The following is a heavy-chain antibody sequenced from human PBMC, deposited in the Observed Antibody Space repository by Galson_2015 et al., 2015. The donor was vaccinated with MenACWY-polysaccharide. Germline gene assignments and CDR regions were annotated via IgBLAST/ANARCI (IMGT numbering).Heavy chain of an antibody. CDR1: GYTFTSRD. D-gene: IGHD2-15*01. CDR3: ATGAGVVGDS. J-gene: IGHJ4*02. V-gene: IGHV1-8*01. CDR2: TTASSGNA. Sequence: SVKVSCKASGYTFTSRDINWVRQAAGQGLEWMGCTTASSGNAVYEHKFQDRLTLTRDTSTSTVYMELSSLRSEDTGVYYCATGAGVVGDSWGQGTLVTVSS.